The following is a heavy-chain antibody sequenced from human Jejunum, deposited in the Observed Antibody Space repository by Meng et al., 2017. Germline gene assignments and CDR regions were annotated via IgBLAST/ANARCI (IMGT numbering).Heavy chain of an antibody. CDR2: VFDSGST. V-gene: IGHV4-61*01. J-gene: IGHJ4*02. CDR1: GGSVSGRSFY. Sequence: QGPLQESRPGLVRPSETLSLTCAISGGSVSGRSFYWTWIRQPPGKGLEWIGYVFDSGSTKYNPSLSSRVTISADTSKNQFSLELSSVTAADTAVYYCATDVYGDGLAYLDYWGQGSLVTVSS. D-gene: IGHD4-17*01. CDR3: ATDVYGDGLAYLDY.